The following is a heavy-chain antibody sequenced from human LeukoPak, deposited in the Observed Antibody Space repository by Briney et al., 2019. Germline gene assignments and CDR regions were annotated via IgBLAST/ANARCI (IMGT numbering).Heavy chain of an antibody. D-gene: IGHD2-15*01. CDR3: AKDGVCGGGGCFPNNINY. CDR2: ISADGSGK. V-gene: IGHV3-30*18. CDR1: GFIFSAYG. Sequence: GRSLRLSCAACGFIFSAYGMHWVRQAPGKGLEGLAVISADGSGKNYADSVKCRFTMSRDNWKITLYLQMNSLRTEDTAVYYCAKDGVCGGGGCFPNNINYWGQATLVTVS. J-gene: IGHJ4*02.